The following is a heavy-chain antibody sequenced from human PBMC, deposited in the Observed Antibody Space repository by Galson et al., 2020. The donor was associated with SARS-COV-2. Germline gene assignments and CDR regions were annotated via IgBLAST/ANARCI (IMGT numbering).Heavy chain of an antibody. CDR2: ISAYNGNT. CDR1: GYTFTSYG. D-gene: IGHD3-16*02. J-gene: IGHJ6*02. V-gene: IGHV1-18*01. CDR3: AREGVIESWGTPRGYYYYYGMDV. Sequence: ASVKVSCKASGYTFTSYGISWVRQAPGQGLEWMGWISAYNGNTNYAQKLQGRVTMTTDTSTSTAYMELRSLRSDDTAVYYCAREGVIESWGTPRGYYYYYGMDVWGQGTTVTVSS.